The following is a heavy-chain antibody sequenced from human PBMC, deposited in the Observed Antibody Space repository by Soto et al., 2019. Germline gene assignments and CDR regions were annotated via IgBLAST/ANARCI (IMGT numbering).Heavy chain of an antibody. D-gene: IGHD2-2*01. CDR3: AKAGKGYFYCSSTSCYWAY. CDR2: ISGSGGST. V-gene: IGHV3-23*01. J-gene: IGHJ4*02. CDR1: GFTFSSYA. Sequence: PGGSLRLSCAASGFTFSSYAMSWVRQAPGKGLEWVSAISGSGGSTYYADSVKGRFTISRDNSKNTLYLQMNSLRAEDTAVYYCAKAGKGYFYCSSTSCYWAYWGQGTLVTVSS.